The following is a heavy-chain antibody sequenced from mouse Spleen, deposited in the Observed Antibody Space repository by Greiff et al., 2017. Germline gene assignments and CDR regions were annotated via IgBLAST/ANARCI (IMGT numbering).Heavy chain of an antibody. D-gene: IGHD2-4*01. V-gene: IGHV1-81*01. CDR2: IYPRSGNT. J-gene: IGHJ4*01. CDR1: GYTFTSYG. Sequence: VQLQQSGAELARPGASVKLSCKASGYTFTSYGISWVKQRTGQGLEWIGEIYPRSGNTYYNEKFKGKATLTADKSSSTAYMELRSLTSEDSAVYFCARTPIYYDYDGYAMDYWGQGTSVTVSS. CDR3: ARTPIYYDYDGYAMDY.